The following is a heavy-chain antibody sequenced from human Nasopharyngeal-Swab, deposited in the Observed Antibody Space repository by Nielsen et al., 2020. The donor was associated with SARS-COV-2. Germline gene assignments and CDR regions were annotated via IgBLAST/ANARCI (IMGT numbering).Heavy chain of an antibody. D-gene: IGHD4-17*01. CDR3: ATVGRLRDDAFDI. CDR1: LYTLPDLS. CDR2: FDPEDGER. Sequence: SVTVSCKVSLYTLPDLSMHWVRQAPGKGLEWMGGFDPEDGERIYAPKFHGRVSMTEDTSTDTGYMELSSLRYEDTAVYYCATVGRLRDDAFDIWGQGTMVTVSS. J-gene: IGHJ3*02. V-gene: IGHV1-24*01.